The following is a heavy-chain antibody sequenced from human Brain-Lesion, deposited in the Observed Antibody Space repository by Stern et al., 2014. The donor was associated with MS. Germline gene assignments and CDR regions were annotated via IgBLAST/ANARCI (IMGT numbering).Heavy chain of an antibody. D-gene: IGHD1-14*01. CDR3: ARDITGSSAYFAY. Sequence: QLVQSGGDLAQPGRSLRLSCAAFGFTFDDYDMHWVRQAPGKGLEWVAGISWNSGTIGYADSVKGRFTTSRDNAYSSLYLQMNSLRPEDTALYYCARDITGSSAYFAYWGQGTLVTVSS. CDR1: GFTFDDYD. V-gene: IGHV3-9*01. CDR2: ISWNSGTI. J-gene: IGHJ4*02.